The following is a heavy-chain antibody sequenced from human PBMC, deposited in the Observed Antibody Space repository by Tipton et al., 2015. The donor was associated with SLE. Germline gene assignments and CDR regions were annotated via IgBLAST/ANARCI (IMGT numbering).Heavy chain of an antibody. CDR2: ISYDGSNK. CDR1: GFTFSSYA. V-gene: IGHV3-30-3*01. CDR3: ARVVADTAI. J-gene: IGHJ4*02. Sequence: SLRLSCAASGFTFSSYAMHWVRQAPVKGLEWVAVISYDGSNKYYADSVKGRFTISRDNSKNTLYLQMNSLRAEDTAVYYCARVVADTAIWGQGTLVTVSS. D-gene: IGHD5-18*01.